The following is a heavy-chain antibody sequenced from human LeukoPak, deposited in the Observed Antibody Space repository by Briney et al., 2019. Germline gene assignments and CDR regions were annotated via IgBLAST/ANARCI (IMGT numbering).Heavy chain of an antibody. Sequence: GGSLRLSCETSGFTFSHYGMHWVRQAPGAGLEWVAVIWSDASNTYYADSVKGRFTISRDNSRNTLYLQMSSLRAEDTAVYYCAKDAERGFDYSNSLNYWGQGTLVSVSS. D-gene: IGHD4-11*01. J-gene: IGHJ4*02. CDR2: IWSDASNT. V-gene: IGHV3-33*06. CDR1: GFTFSHYG. CDR3: AKDAERGFDYSNSLNY.